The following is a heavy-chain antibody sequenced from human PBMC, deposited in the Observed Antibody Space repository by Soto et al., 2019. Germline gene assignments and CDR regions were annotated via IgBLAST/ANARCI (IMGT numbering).Heavy chain of an antibody. CDR2: ISWNSGSI. Sequence: EVQLVESGGGLVQPGRSLRLSCAASGFTFDDYAMHWVRQAPGKGLEWVSGISWNSGSIGYADSVKGRFTISRDNAXXSLYLQMNSLRAEDTALYYCAKDRTSSGWYAGFDYWGQGTLVTVSS. D-gene: IGHD6-19*01. CDR3: AKDRTSSGWYAGFDY. J-gene: IGHJ4*02. V-gene: IGHV3-9*01. CDR1: GFTFDDYA.